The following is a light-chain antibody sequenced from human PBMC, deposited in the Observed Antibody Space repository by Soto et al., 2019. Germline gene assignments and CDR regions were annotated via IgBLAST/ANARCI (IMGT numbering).Light chain of an antibody. J-gene: IGKJ1*01. V-gene: IGKV1-5*01. CDR2: DAS. Sequence: DIQMTQSPSSLSASVGDRVTITCRASQSISSYLNWYQQKPGKAPEVLIWDASSLQRGAPSRFSGSGSGTEFTLTISSLQPDDFATYYCQHYNSYSEAFGQGTKVDIK. CDR1: QSISSY. CDR3: QHYNSYSEA.